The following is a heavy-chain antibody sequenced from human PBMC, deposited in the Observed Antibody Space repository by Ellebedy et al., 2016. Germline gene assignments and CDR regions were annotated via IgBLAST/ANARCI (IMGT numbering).Heavy chain of an antibody. CDR3: AKDASSGYTNWFDP. V-gene: IGHV3-30*18. Sequence: GGSLRLSXAASGFTFSSYGMHWVRQAPGKGLEWVAVISYDGSNKYYADSVKGRFTISRDNSKNTLYLQMNSLRAEDTAVYYCAKDASSGYTNWFDPWGQGTLVTVSS. D-gene: IGHD6-19*01. CDR1: GFTFSSYG. J-gene: IGHJ5*02. CDR2: ISYDGSNK.